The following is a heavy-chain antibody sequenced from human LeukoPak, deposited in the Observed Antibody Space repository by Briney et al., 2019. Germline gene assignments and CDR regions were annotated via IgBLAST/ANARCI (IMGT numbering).Heavy chain of an antibody. V-gene: IGHV3-21*01. CDR3: ARGHYDVLAASYKWTPDY. CDR1: GFTFNTFN. J-gene: IGHJ4*02. CDR2: ITSSGDYI. Sequence: GGSLRLSCAASGFTFNTFNMNWVRQAPGKGLEWVSSITSSGDYIYYADSVKGRFTTSRDNAKNSLSLQLNRLRVEDTAVYYCARGHYDVLAASYKWTPDYWGQGTLVTVSS. D-gene: IGHD3-9*01.